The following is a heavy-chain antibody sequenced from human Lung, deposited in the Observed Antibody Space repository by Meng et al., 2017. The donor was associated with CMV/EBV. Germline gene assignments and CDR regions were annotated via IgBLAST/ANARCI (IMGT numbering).Heavy chain of an antibody. CDR3: AADSLGCGGDCYYPFDF. Sequence: SVXVSCKASRGTFSNYAISWVRQAPGQGLEWMGAIVPVVLIPSYPRKFQGRVTITADKSTTTAYMELRSLRSEDTAVYYCAADSLGCGGDCYYPFDFWGQGTLVTVSS. D-gene: IGHD2-21*01. J-gene: IGHJ4*02. V-gene: IGHV1-69*10. CDR2: IVPVVLIP. CDR1: RGTFSNYA.